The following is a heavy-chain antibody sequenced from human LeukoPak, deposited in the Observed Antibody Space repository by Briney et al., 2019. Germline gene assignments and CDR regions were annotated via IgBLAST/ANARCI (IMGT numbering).Heavy chain of an antibody. CDR2: INHSGST. CDR3: ARVERYNGDYGWFDP. V-gene: IGHV4-34*01. J-gene: IGHJ5*02. D-gene: IGHD4-17*01. Sequence: PSETLSLTCAVYGGSFSGYYWSWIRQPPGKGLEWIGEINHSGSTNYNPSLKSRVTISVDKSKNQFSLRLRSVTAADTAVYYCARVERYNGDYGWFDPWGQGTLVSVSS. CDR1: GGSFSGYY.